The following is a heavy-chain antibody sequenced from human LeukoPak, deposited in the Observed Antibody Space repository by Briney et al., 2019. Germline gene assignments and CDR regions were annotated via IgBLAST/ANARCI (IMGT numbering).Heavy chain of an antibody. CDR1: GGSISSSTYH. V-gene: IGHV4-39*07. D-gene: IGHD3-10*01. J-gene: IGHJ5*02. Sequence: SETLSLTCAVSGGSISSSTYHWGWIRQPPGKGLEWIGSIYYSGSTYYNKSLKSRVTISVDTSKNQFSLKLTSVTAADTAVYYCARPRFGELLRVWFDPWGQGTLVTVSS. CDR2: IYYSGST. CDR3: ARPRFGELLRVWFDP.